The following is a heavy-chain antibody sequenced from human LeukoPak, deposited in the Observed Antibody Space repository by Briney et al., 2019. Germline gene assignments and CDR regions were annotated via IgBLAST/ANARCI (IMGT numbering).Heavy chain of an antibody. CDR2: ISSSSSTI. Sequence: GGSLRLSCAASGFTVSNNYMNWVRQAPGKGLEWISYISSSSSTIYYADSVKGRFTISRDNAKNSLFLHMNSLRAEDTAVYYCASPFSSYNDGSGYHPYGMDVWGQGTTVTVSS. V-gene: IGHV3-48*04. CDR1: GFTVSNNY. J-gene: IGHJ6*02. D-gene: IGHD3-22*01. CDR3: ASPFSSYNDGSGYHPYGMDV.